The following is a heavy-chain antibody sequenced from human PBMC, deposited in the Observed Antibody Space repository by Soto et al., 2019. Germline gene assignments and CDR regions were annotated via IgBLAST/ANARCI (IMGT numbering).Heavy chain of an antibody. D-gene: IGHD2-15*01. CDR1: GASVSSVSHY. V-gene: IGHV4-61*01. CDR2: IYDYGST. Sequence: SETLSLTCAVSGASVSSVSHYWIWIRQPPGKGLEWIGYIYDYGSTNYNPSLKSRVTISLDTSKNQFSLKLRSVTAADTAVYYCARDQGGNYDYWCRGILVTVFS. CDR3: ARDQGGNYDY. J-gene: IGHJ4*02.